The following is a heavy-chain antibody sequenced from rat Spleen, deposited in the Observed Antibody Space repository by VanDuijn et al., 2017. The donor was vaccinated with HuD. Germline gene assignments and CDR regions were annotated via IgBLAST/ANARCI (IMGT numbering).Heavy chain of an antibody. CDR2: ISYSGST. CDR1: GYSITSNY. CDR3: ARTMYSTDYFYVPFAY. D-gene: IGHD1-6*01. Sequence: EVQLQESGPGLVKPSQSLSLTCSVTGYSITSNYWGWIRKFPGNKMEWMGYISYSGSTGYNPSLKSRISITRDTSKNQFFLQLNSVTSEDTATYYCARTMYSTDYFYVPFAYWGQGTLVTVSS. J-gene: IGHJ3*01. V-gene: IGHV3-1*01.